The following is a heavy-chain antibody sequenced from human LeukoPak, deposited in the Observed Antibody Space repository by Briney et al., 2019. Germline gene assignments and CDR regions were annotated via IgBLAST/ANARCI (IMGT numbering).Heavy chain of an antibody. CDR1: TFTFSNYA. J-gene: IGHJ4*02. Sequence: PGGSLRLPCAASTFTFSNYAMSWVRQAPGKGLEWVSSISGRGGSTYYADSVKGRFTISRDNSKNTLYLQMNSLRAEDTAVYYCAKSPTYSGFGVHLDYWGQGTLVTVSS. CDR2: ISGRGGST. CDR3: AKSPTYSGFGVHLDY. D-gene: IGHD5-12*01. V-gene: IGHV3-23*01.